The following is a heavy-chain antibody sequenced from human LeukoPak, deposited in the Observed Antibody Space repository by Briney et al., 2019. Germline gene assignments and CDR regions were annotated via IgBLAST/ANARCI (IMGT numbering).Heavy chain of an antibody. D-gene: IGHD5-12*01. J-gene: IGHJ4*02. V-gene: IGHV3-21*01. Sequence: PGGSLRLSCAASGFTFSSYGMHWVRQAPGKGLEWVSSISSSSSYIYYADSVKGRFTISRDNAKNSLYLQMNSLRAEDTAVYYCARDTPLSGYDYGGDYFDYWGQGTLVTVSS. CDR1: GFTFSSYG. CDR3: ARDTPLSGYDYGGDYFDY. CDR2: ISSSSSYI.